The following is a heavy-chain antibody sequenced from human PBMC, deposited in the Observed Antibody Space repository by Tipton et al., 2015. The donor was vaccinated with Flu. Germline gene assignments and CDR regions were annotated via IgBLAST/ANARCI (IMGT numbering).Heavy chain of an antibody. CDR2: IYTGTTT. V-gene: IGHV3-53*01. D-gene: IGHD1-1*01. J-gene: IGHJ6*02. CDR1: GFTASSSF. CDR3: TRDPPTTEGYGMDV. Sequence: SLRLSCAASGFTASSSFMSWVRQAPGKGLEWVSVIYTGTTTYYADSVKGRFTISRDDSKNTVYLQVTSLRAEDTAVYYCTRDPPTTEGYGMDVWGQGTTVTVSS.